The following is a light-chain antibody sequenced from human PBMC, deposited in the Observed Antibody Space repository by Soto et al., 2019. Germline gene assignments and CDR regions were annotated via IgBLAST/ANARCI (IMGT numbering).Light chain of an antibody. CDR3: SSHTTGGSYV. CDR2: EVN. J-gene: IGLJ1*01. V-gene: IGLV2-14*01. CDR1: SGDIGVYDY. Sequence: QSALTQPASVSVSPGQSITIPCTGTSGDIGVYDYVSWYQQYPGKAPKFLISEVNNRPSGVSNRFSGSKSGNTASLTISGLQDEDEAAYYCSSHTTGGSYVSGPGTKVXVL.